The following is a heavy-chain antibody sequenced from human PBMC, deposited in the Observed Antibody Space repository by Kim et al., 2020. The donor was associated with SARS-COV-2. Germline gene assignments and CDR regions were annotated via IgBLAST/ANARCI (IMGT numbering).Heavy chain of an antibody. CDR2: IKQDGSEK. V-gene: IGHV3-7*01. D-gene: IGHD3-3*01. CDR3: ARDSLYKITEGMYYYYGMDV. CDR1: GFTFSSYW. Sequence: GGSLRLSCAASGFTFSSYWMSWVRQAPGKGLEWVANIKQDGSEKYYVDSVKGRFTISRDNAKNSLYLQMNSLRAEDTAVYYCARDSLYKITEGMYYYYGMDVWGQGTTVTVSS. J-gene: IGHJ6*02.